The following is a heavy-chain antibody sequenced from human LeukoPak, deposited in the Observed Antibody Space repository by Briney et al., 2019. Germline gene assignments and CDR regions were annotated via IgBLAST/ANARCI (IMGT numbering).Heavy chain of an antibody. V-gene: IGHV3-30*02. J-gene: IGHJ4*02. CDR1: GFTFNSYG. D-gene: IGHD3-10*01. CDR2: VRSDGSTK. CDR3: AKDSRLLLWFGELFLDY. Sequence: GGSLRLSCAASGFTFNSYGMHWVRQAPGKGLEWVAFVRSDGSTKYYADSVKGRFTISRDNSKNTQYLQMNSLRADDTAVYYCAKDSRLLLWFGELFLDYWGQGTLVTVSS.